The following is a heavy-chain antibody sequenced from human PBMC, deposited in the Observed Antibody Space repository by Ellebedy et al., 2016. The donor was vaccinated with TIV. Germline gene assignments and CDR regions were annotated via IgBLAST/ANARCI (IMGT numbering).Heavy chain of an antibody. CDR2: ISSSGKYK. CDR3: ARCIVAYYFGMDV. V-gene: IGHV3-21*01. CDR1: GFSFSSYG. D-gene: IGHD2-15*01. J-gene: IGHJ6*02. Sequence: GESLKISCAASGFSFSSYGMNWVRQAPGKGLEWVSFISSSGKYKHYADSVKGRFTISRDNAKNSLYLQVDSLRAEDTAVYYCARCIVAYYFGMDVWGQGTTVTVSS.